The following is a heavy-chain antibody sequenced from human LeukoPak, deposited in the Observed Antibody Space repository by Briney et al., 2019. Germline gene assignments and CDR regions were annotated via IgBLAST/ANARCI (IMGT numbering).Heavy chain of an antibody. J-gene: IGHJ4*02. V-gene: IGHV3-33*05. CDR2: ITKDGDYE. CDR1: GFTSSTYG. Sequence: GGSLRLSCAASGFTSSTYGMHWVRQAPGKGLEWVAVITKDGDYEKYADAVRGRVTISRDNSKNTLYLQMNSLSAEDTAVYYCARDSITGDNSLDFWGRGTLVTVSS. CDR3: ARDSITGDNSLDF. D-gene: IGHD7-27*01.